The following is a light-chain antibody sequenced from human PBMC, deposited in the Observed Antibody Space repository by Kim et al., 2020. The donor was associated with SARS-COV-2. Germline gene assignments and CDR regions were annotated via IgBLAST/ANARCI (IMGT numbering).Light chain of an antibody. V-gene: IGKV1-33*01. CDR3: QQYDSLTSLYI. J-gene: IGKJ2*01. CDR2: DAS. Sequence: DIQMTQSPSSLSTSVGDRVTITCQASHDINKNLNWYQQKPGKAPKLLIYDASDLATGVPSRFSGSGSGTAFTFTITSVQPEDIATYFCQQYDSLTSLYIFGQVTKLEI. CDR1: HDINKN.